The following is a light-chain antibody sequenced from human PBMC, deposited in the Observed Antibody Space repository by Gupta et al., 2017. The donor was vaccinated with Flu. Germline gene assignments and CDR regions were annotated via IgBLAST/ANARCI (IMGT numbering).Light chain of an antibody. CDR3: QQDDSYPRT. V-gene: IGKV1-8*01. Sequence: AIRMTQSPSSFSASTGDRVTITCRASQGISSYLAWHQQKPGKAPKLLIYAASTLQSGVPSRFSGSGSGTDFTLTISCLQSEDFATYYCQQDDSYPRTFGQGTKVEIK. CDR1: QGISSY. CDR2: AAS. J-gene: IGKJ1*01.